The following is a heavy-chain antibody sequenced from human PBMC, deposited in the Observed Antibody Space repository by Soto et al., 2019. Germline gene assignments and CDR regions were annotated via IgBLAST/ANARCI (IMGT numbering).Heavy chain of an antibody. V-gene: IGHV5-10-1*01. CDR3: ARRETGTYYYYGMDV. D-gene: IGHD1-1*01. CDR2: IDPSDSYT. Sequence: GESLKISCTGSGYSFTSYWISWVRQMPGKGLEWMGRIDPSDSYTNYSPSFQGHVTISADKSISTAYLQWSSLKASDTAMYYCARRETGTYYYYGMDVWGQGTTVTVS. CDR1: GYSFTSYW. J-gene: IGHJ6*02.